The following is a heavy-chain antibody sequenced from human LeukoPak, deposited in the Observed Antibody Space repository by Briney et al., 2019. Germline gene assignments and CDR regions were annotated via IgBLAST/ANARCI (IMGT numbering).Heavy chain of an antibody. J-gene: IGHJ4*02. CDR3: TRDRSRAEDD. CDR1: GFTFSGQW. Sequence: GGSLRLSCAASGFTFSGQWMSWVRQAPGKGLEWVANINQGGSDKYYVDSVKGRFTISRDNANNLLYLQMNSLRGEDTAVYYCTRDRSRAEDDWGQGTLVTVSS. D-gene: IGHD1-14*01. CDR2: INQGGSDK. V-gene: IGHV3-7*01.